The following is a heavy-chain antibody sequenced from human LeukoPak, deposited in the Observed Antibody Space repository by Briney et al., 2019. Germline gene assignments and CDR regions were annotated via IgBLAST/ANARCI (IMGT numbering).Heavy chain of an antibody. Sequence: GRSLRLSWAETGLTVSSFAMRWVRQAPGKGLEWVAVISYDGNHIFYADSVKGRFTISRNNSKNTLYLQMNSLTTEDTAVYYCARCGGDCYTSTQGFDYWGQGTLVTVSS. J-gene: IGHJ4*02. V-gene: IGHV3-30*04. CDR2: ISYDGNHI. CDR3: ARCGGDCYTSTQGFDY. D-gene: IGHD2-21*02. CDR1: GLTVSSFA.